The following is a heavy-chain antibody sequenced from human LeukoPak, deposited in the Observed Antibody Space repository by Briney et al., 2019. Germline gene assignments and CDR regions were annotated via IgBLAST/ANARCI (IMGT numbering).Heavy chain of an antibody. CDR3: ARRRAGRGWFDP. CDR2: INHSGST. CDR1: GGSFSGYY. D-gene: IGHD6-19*01. J-gene: IGHJ5*02. V-gene: IGHV4-34*01. Sequence: PSETLSLTCAVYGGSFSGYYWSWIRQPPGKGLEWIGEINHSGSTNYNPSLKGRVTISVDTSKNQFSLKLSSVTAADTAVYYCARRRAGRGWFDPWGQGTLVTVSS.